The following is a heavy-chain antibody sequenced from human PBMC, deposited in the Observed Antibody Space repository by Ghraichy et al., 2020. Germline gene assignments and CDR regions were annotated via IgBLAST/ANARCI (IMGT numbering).Heavy chain of an antibody. CDR3: SRGNCNGGSCYSVD. D-gene: IGHD2-15*01. Sequence: MGRINPNSGDTNYAQKFQGRVTMTRDTSISTAYMELNRLRSDDTAVYYCSRGNCNGGSCYSVDWGQGTLVTASS. J-gene: IGHJ4*02. V-gene: IGHV1-2*06. CDR2: INPNSGDT.